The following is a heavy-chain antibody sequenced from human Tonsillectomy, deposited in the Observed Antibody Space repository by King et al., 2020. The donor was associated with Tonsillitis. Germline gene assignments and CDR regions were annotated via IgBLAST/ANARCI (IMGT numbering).Heavy chain of an antibody. J-gene: IGHJ6*02. CDR3: ARVIVGSPIYYNFGMDV. CDR1: GFTFSDYS. CDR2: ISSSSSYI. Sequence: VQLVESGGGLVKPGGSLRLSCAASGFTFSDYSMNWVRQAPGKGLEWVSSISSSSSYIYYADSVKGRFTISRDNAKNSLYLQMNSLRAEDTAVYYCARVIVGSPIYYNFGMDVWGQGTTVTVSS. D-gene: IGHD2/OR15-2a*01. V-gene: IGHV3-21*01.